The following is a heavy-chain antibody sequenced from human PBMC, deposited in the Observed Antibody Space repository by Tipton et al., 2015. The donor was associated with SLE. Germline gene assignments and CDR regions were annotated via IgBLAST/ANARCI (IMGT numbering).Heavy chain of an antibody. D-gene: IGHD2-2*01. V-gene: IGHV4-59*08. CDR1: AGSISTHY. J-gene: IGHJ5*02. CDR3: AGKASCTRSSCSGFDP. CDR2: IYYTGDI. Sequence: TLSLTRIVSAGSISTHYWSWLRQPPAKGLEWIGYIYYTGDINYHPSLKSRVTISIDTSKNQFSLKLSTVTAADTAVYYCAGKASCTRSSCSGFDPWCQGTLVTVSS.